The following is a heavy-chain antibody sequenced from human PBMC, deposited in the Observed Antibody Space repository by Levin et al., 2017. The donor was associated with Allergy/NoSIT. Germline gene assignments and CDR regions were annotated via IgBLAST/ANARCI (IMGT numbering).Heavy chain of an antibody. CDR3: ARDRVLYYYGSGNHFDY. CDR2: IWYDGSNK. D-gene: IGHD3-10*01. Sequence: GGSLRLSCAASGFTFSSYGMHWVRQAPGKGLEWVAVIWYDGSNKYYADSVKGRFTISRDNSKNTLYLQMNSLRAEDTAVYYCARDRVLYYYGSGNHFDYWGQGTLVTVSS. J-gene: IGHJ4*02. V-gene: IGHV3-33*01. CDR1: GFTFSSYG.